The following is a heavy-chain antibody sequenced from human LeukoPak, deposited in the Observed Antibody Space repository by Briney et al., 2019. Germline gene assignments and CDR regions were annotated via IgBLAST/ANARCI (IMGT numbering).Heavy chain of an antibody. CDR3: ARAMPNDNWFDP. J-gene: IGHJ5*02. CDR1: GLTFSTYW. Sequence: QAGGSLRLSCAGSGLTFSTYWMHWVRQAVGKGLVWVSRINGDGSNTTYADSVKGRFTISRDNAKNTLYLQMNSLRAEDTAVYYCARAMPNDNWFDPWGQGSLVTVSS. CDR2: INGDGSNT. V-gene: IGHV3-74*03. D-gene: IGHD2-2*01.